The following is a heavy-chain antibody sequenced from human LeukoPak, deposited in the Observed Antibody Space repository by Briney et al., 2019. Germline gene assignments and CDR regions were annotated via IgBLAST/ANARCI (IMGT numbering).Heavy chain of an antibody. CDR3: AKDMEDSSSWPT. CDR1: GFTFDHYA. V-gene: IGHV3-23*01. CDR2: ISGSGGST. D-gene: IGHD6-13*01. Sequence: PGGSLRLSCAASGFTFDHYAMSWVRQAPGKGLEWVSAISGSGGSTYYADSVKGRFTISRDNSKNTLYLQMNSLRAEDTAVYYCAKDMEDSSSWPTWGQGTLVTVSS. J-gene: IGHJ5*02.